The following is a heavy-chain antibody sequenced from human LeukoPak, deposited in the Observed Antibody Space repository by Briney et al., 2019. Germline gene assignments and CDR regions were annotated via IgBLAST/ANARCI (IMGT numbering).Heavy chain of an antibody. CDR3: ASTRNWVGATFGGDY. D-gene: IGHD1-26*01. CDR1: GGSISSSSYY. CDR2: IYYSGST. Sequence: SETLSLTCTVSGGSISSSSYYWGWIRRPPGKGLEWIGSIYYSGSTYYNPSLKSRVTISVDKSKNQFSLKLSSVTAADTAVYYCASTRNWVGATFGGDYWGQGTLVTVSS. V-gene: IGHV4-39*07. J-gene: IGHJ4*02.